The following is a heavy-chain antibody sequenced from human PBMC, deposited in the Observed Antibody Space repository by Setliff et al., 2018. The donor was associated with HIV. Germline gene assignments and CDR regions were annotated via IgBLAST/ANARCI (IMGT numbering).Heavy chain of an antibody. Sequence: HPGGSLRLSCTASGFSFSSYAMSWVRQAPGKGLEWVSGISGSGSSTYYADSVEGRFTISRENSKNTLYLHMNSLRAEDTAIYYCAKDLPGSGWDFDYWGQGTLGTGSS. D-gene: IGHD6-19*01. CDR1: GFSFSSYA. J-gene: IGHJ4*02. V-gene: IGHV3-23*01. CDR3: AKDLPGSGWDFDY. CDR2: ISGSGSST.